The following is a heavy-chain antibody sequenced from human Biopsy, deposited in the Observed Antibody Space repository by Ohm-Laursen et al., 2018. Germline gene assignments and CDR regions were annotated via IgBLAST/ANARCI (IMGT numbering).Heavy chain of an antibody. CDR3: ARGSNEYGGLYFPH. V-gene: IGHV4-59*11. CDR1: GGSFTGHY. J-gene: IGHJ1*01. Sequence: PSDTLSLTCTVSGGSFTGHYWTWIRQPPGQGLEWIGHISHTGYTSYNSSLKSRVTISLDTSRKHFSLRLTSLAAADTAVYYCARGSNEYGGLYFPHWGQGTLVTVSS. CDR2: ISHTGYT. D-gene: IGHD4-23*01.